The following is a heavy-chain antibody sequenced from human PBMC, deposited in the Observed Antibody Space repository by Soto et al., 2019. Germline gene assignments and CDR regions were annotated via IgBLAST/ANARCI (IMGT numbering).Heavy chain of an antibody. CDR1: GGSISSYY. J-gene: IGHJ5*02. CDR3: ARDPSYYYDSSGYYSNWFDP. Sequence: SETLSLTCTVSGGSISSYYWSWIRQPPGKGLEWIGYIYYSGSTNYNPSLKSRVTISVDTSKNQLSLKVTSVTAADTAVYYCARDPSYYYDSSGYYSNWFDPWGQGTLVTVSS. CDR2: IYYSGST. D-gene: IGHD3-22*01. V-gene: IGHV4-59*01.